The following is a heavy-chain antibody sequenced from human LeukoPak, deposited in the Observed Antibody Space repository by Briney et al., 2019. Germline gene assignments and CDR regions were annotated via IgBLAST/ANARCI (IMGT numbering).Heavy chain of an antibody. J-gene: IGHJ5*02. CDR1: GGSISSGDYY. Sequence: SQTLSLTCTVSGGSISSGDYYWSWIRQPPGKGLEWIGYIYYSGSTYYNPPLKSRVTISVDTSKNQFSLKLSSVTAADTAVYYCARDAQLQYERWFDPWGQGTLVTVSS. V-gene: IGHV4-30-4*08. D-gene: IGHD2-2*02. CDR3: ARDAQLQYERWFDP. CDR2: IYYSGST.